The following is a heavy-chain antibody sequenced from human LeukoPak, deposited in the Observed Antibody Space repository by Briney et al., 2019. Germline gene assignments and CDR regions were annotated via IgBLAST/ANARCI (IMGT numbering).Heavy chain of an antibody. CDR1: GFTFSNAW. Sequence: PGGSLRLSCAASGFTFSNAWMSWVRQVPGKGLEWVGRIKSKTDGGTTDYAAPVKGRFTISRDDSKNTLYLQMNSLKTEDTAVYYCTTLQGTMVRGVIITHFDYWGQGTLVTVSS. D-gene: IGHD3-10*01. V-gene: IGHV3-15*01. J-gene: IGHJ4*02. CDR2: IKSKTDGGTT. CDR3: TTLQGTMVRGVIITHFDY.